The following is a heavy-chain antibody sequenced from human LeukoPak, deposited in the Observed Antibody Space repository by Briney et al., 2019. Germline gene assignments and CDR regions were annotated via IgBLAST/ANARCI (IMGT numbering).Heavy chain of an antibody. D-gene: IGHD6-6*01. V-gene: IGHV4-59*01. CDR2: IYYSGST. CDR1: GGSISSYY. J-gene: IGHJ6*03. Sequence: SETLSLTCTVSGGSISSYYWSWIRQPPGKVLEWIGYIYYSGSTNYNPSLKSRVTISVDTSKNQFSLKLSSVTAADTAVYYCARSSSLRGYYMDVWGKGTTVTVSS. CDR3: ARSSSLRGYYMDV.